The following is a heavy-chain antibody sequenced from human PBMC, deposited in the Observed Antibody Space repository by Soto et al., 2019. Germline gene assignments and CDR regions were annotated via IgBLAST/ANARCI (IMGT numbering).Heavy chain of an antibody. CDR1: GGSLSNGYYY. Sequence: SDTLSLTCTVSGGSLSNGYYYWSWVRQNPGKGLEWIGHIYHSGRTYYNPSLKSRVTISVDTSKNQFSLNLSSVTAADTAVYYCARWVEVSLDYFDSWGQGTPVTVSS. CDR2: IYHSGRT. D-gene: IGHD2-15*01. V-gene: IGHV4-31*03. CDR3: ARWVEVSLDYFDS. J-gene: IGHJ4*02.